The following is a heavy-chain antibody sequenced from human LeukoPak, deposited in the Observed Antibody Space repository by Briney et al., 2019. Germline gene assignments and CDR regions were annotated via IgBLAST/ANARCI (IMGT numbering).Heavy chain of an antibody. J-gene: IGHJ4*02. Sequence: GGSLRLSCAASGFTFSSYAMSWVRQAPGKGLEWVSGISGSGGSTYYADSVKGRFSISRDNSKNTLYLQMNSLRAEDTAVYYCAKLYSSSSRGGYYWGQGTLVTVSS. V-gene: IGHV3-23*01. D-gene: IGHD6-13*01. CDR2: ISGSGGST. CDR3: AKLYSSSSRGGYY. CDR1: GFTFSSYA.